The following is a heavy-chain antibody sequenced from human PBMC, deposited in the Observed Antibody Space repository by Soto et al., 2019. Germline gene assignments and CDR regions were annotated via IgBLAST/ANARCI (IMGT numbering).Heavy chain of an antibody. Sequence: QVQLVQSGVEVKKPGASVKVSCKASGYTFISYDIRWVRQVPGQGLGWVGWISPYNGNTNYTQKFQDRVTRTIETYTSTAYMELRSLRSDDTAVYYCARGRLFGNSPFDYWGQGTLVTVSS. D-gene: IGHD2-15*01. CDR2: ISPYNGNT. CDR3: ARGRLFGNSPFDY. V-gene: IGHV1-18*04. CDR1: GYTFISYD. J-gene: IGHJ4*02.